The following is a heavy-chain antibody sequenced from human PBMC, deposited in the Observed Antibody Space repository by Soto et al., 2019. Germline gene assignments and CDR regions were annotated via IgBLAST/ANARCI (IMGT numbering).Heavy chain of an antibody. CDR3: ARGGGFCGGDCYKGGIDY. CDR2: ISYDGNDK. Sequence: QVQLVESGGGVVQPGRSLRLSCAASGFAFSPYTMHWVRQAPGKGLEWVAVISYDGNDKFYAASVKGRFTISRDNSKNILYLQMNSLRPEDTAVYYCARGGGFCGGDCYKGGIDYWGQGTLVTVSS. V-gene: IGHV3-30-3*01. CDR1: GFAFSPYT. D-gene: IGHD2-21*02. J-gene: IGHJ4*02.